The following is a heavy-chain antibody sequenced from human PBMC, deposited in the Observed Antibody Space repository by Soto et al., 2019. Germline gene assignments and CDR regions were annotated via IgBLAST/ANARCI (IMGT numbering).Heavy chain of an antibody. CDR3: AAAITMVRGVIITVDY. CDR2: IVVGSGNT. Sequence: SVKVSCKASGFTFTSSAVQWVRQARGQRLEWIGWIVVGSGNTNYAQKFQERVTITRDMSTSTAYMELSSLRSEDTAVYYCAAAITMVRGVIITVDYWGQGTLVTVS. D-gene: IGHD3-10*01. J-gene: IGHJ4*02. CDR1: GFTFTSSA. V-gene: IGHV1-58*01.